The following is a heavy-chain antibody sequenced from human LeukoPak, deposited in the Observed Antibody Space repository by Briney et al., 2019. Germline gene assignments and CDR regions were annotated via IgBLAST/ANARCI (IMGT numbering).Heavy chain of an antibody. CDR3: AGGTYYYFDY. V-gene: IGHV4-61*01. Sequence: PSETLSLTCTVSGGSISTISSGSYYWSWIRQPPGKGVEWIGYVYYSGSAHYNPSLKSRVTISVDTSKNQFSLKVSSVTAADTAIYYCAGGTYYYFDYWGQGTLVTVSS. D-gene: IGHD1-26*01. CDR2: VYYSGSA. CDR1: GGSISTISSGSYY. J-gene: IGHJ4*02.